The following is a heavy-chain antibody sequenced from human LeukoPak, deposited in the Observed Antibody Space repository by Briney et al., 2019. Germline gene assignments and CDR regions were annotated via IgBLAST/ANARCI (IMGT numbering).Heavy chain of an antibody. V-gene: IGHV4-31*03. Sequence: SETLSLTCTVSGGSISSGGYYWSWIRQPPGKGLEWIGYIYYSGSTYYNPSLKSRVTISVDTSKNQFSLKLSSVTAADTAVYYCARGRPYSSGWPYYFDYWGQGTLVTVSS. CDR1: GGSISSGGYY. J-gene: IGHJ4*02. D-gene: IGHD6-19*01. CDR3: ARGRPYSSGWPYYFDY. CDR2: IYYSGST.